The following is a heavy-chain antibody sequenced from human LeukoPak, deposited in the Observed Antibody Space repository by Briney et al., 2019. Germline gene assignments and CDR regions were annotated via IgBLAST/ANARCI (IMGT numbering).Heavy chain of an antibody. V-gene: IGHV3-20*04. CDR2: INWNGGST. CDR1: GFTFGDHG. D-gene: IGHD6-19*01. CDR3: AAGDRNGWYFDY. Sequence: PGGSLRLSCAASGFTFGDHGVSWVRHVPGKGLEWVSGINWNGGSTGYADSVKGRFTISRDNAKNSLYLQMNSLRAEDTALYYCAAGDRNGWYFDYWGQGTLVTVSS. J-gene: IGHJ4*02.